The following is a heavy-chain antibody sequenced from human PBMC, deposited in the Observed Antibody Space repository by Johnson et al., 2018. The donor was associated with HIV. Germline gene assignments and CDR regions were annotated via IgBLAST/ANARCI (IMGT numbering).Heavy chain of an antibody. CDR2: ISSSGSTI. J-gene: IGHJ3*02. CDR1: GFTFSGSA. CDR3: TSGYYDSSGYYPDAFDI. V-gene: IGHV3-48*01. D-gene: IGHD3-22*01. Sequence: VQLVESGGGLVQPGGSLKLSCAASGFTFSGSAMHWVRQAPGKGLEWVSYISSSGSTIYYADSVKGRFTISRDNSKNTLYLQMNSLRAEDTAVYYCTSGYYDSSGYYPDAFDIWGQGTMVTVSS.